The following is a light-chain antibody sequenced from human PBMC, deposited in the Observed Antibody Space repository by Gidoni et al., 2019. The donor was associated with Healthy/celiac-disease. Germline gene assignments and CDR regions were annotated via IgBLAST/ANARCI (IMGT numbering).Light chain of an antibody. J-gene: IGKJ2*01. Sequence: DIQMTQSPSSLSASVGDRDTITCRASQSISSYLTWYQQKPGKAPKLLIYAASSLQSGVPSRFSGSGSGTDFTLTISSLQPEDFATYYCQQSYSTPMYTFGQGTKLEIK. CDR2: AAS. CDR3: QQSYSTPMYT. V-gene: IGKV1-39*01. CDR1: QSISSY.